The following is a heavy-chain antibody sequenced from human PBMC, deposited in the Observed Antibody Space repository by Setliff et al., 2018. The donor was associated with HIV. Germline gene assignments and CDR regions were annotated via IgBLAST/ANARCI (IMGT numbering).Heavy chain of an antibody. CDR1: GGSISSHY. J-gene: IGHJ6*02. CDR3: ARLSLASSGSYYPFYYYYYGMDV. CDR2: IYYSGNT. V-gene: IGHV4-59*08. Sequence: PSETLSLTCTVSGGSISSHYWSWIRQPPGKGLEWIGSIYYSGNTIYNPSLKSRVTISVDTSKHQFSLKLNSVTAADTATYYCARLSLASSGSYYPFYYYYYGMDVWGQGTTVTVSS. D-gene: IGHD1-26*01.